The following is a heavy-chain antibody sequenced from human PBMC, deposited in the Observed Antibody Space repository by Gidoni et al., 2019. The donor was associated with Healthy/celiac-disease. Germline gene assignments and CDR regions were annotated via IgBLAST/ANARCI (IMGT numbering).Heavy chain of an antibody. J-gene: IGHJ4*02. Sequence: QVQLVESGGGVVQPGRSLRLSCAASGFTFSSYGMHWVRQAPGKGLEWVAVISYDGINKYYADSVKGRFTISRDNSKNTLYLQMNSLRAEDTAVYYCAKGSSGWYYFDYWGQGTLVTVSS. V-gene: IGHV3-30*18. CDR2: ISYDGINK. CDR3: AKGSSGWYYFDY. CDR1: GFTFSSYG. D-gene: IGHD6-19*01.